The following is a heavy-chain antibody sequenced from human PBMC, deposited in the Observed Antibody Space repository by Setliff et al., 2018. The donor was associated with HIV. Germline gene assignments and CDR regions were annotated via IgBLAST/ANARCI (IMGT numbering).Heavy chain of an antibody. V-gene: IGHV4-59*01. D-gene: IGHD3-22*01. J-gene: IGHJ6*02. Sequence: SETLSLTCTVSGGSISSYYWSWIRQSPGKGLEWIGDTYYGGSTDYNKYNPSLKGRVTISVDIYRKQLSLNLRSVTAADTAVYYCARDFRYDTSGSLTGYGLDVWGQGTTVTVSS. CDR1: GGSISSYY. CDR2: TYYGGSTDYN. CDR3: ARDFRYDTSGSLTGYGLDV.